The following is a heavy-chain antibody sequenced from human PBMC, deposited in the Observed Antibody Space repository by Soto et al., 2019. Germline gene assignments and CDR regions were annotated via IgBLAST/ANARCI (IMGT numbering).Heavy chain of an antibody. V-gene: IGHV1-2*02. D-gene: IGHD3-22*01. CDR2: INPNSGGT. J-gene: IGHJ4*02. CDR3: ARDSTGYYDSSGYSLGVDY. CDR1: GYTFTGYY. Sequence: QVQLVQSGAEVKKPGASVKVSCKASGYTFTGYYMHWVRQAPGQGLEWMGWINPNSGGTNYAQKFQGRVPMTRDTSISTAYMELSRLRSDDTAVYYCARDSTGYYDSSGYSLGVDYWGQGTLVTVSS.